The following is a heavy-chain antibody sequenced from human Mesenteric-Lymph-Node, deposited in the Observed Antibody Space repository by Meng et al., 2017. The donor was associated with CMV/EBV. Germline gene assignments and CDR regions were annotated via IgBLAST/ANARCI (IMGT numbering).Heavy chain of an antibody. D-gene: IGHD3-10*01. CDR1: FTSYA. J-gene: IGHJ5*02. CDR2: INTNTGNP. CDR3: ARMGTSVLLWFGENNDWFDP. Sequence: FTSYAMNWVRQAPGHGLEWMGWINTNTGNPTYAQGFTGRFVFSLDTSVSTAYLQISSLKAEDTAVYYCARMGTSVLLWFGENNDWFDPWGQGTLVTVSS. V-gene: IGHV7-4-1*02.